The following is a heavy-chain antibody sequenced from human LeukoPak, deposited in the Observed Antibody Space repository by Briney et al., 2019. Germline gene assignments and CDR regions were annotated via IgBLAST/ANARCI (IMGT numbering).Heavy chain of an antibody. J-gene: IGHJ4*02. V-gene: IGHV1-69*04. CDR3: AREKGGWGGYDWIRRDPKIQNDY. CDR1: GGTFSSYA. D-gene: IGHD5-12*01. CDR2: IIPILGIA. Sequence: AASVTVSCKASGGTFSSYAISWVRQAPGQGLEWMGRIIPILGIANYAQKFQGRVTITADKSTSTAYMELSSLRSEDTAVYYCAREKGGWGGYDWIRRDPKIQNDYWGQGTLVTVSS.